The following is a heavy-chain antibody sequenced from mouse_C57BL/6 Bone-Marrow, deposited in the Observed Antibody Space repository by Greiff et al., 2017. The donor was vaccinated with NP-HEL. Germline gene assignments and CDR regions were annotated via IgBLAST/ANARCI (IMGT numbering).Heavy chain of an antibody. V-gene: IGHV6-3*01. Sequence: EVKVVESGGGLVQPGGSMKLSCVASGFTFSNYWMNWVRQSPEKGLEWVAQIRLKSDNYATHYAESVKGRFTISRDDSKSSVYLQMNNLRAEDTGIYYCTGTTVVEYYAMDYWGQGTSVTVSS. CDR1: GFTFSNYW. J-gene: IGHJ4*01. D-gene: IGHD1-1*01. CDR3: TGTTVVEYYAMDY. CDR2: IRLKSDNYAT.